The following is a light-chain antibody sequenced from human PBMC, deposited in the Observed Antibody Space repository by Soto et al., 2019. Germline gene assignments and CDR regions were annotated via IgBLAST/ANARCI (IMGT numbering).Light chain of an antibody. CDR1: QRLVHSDGIAY. CDR2: KVS. Sequence: DVLMTQYTLSLPVTLGQPSSISCRSNQRLVHSDGIAYFSWFQQRPGRSPRRLIYKVSNRDSGVPARFSGSGSGTDFALKISRVEAEDVGVYYCMQGTHWPITFGQGRRLQIK. V-gene: IGKV2-30*02. J-gene: IGKJ5*01. CDR3: MQGTHWPIT.